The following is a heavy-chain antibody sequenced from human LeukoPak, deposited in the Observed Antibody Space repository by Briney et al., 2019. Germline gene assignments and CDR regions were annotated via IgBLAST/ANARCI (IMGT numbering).Heavy chain of an antibody. Sequence: GGSLRLSCAASGFTFSSYRMSWVRQAPGKGLEWVANIKPDGSEKKYVDSVKGRFTISRDNAKNSLCLQMNSLRAEDTAVCYCARQANYYYDSSGYYYFDYWGQGTLVTVSS. CDR3: ARQANYYYDSSGYYYFDY. D-gene: IGHD3-22*01. CDR1: GFTFSSYR. CDR2: IKPDGSEK. V-gene: IGHV3-7*03. J-gene: IGHJ4*02.